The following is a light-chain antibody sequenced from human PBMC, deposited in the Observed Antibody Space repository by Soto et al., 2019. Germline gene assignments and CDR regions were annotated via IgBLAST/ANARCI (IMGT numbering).Light chain of an antibody. CDR2: GAS. J-gene: IGKJ5*01. V-gene: IGKV3-20*01. Sequence: EIVLTQSPGTLTLSPGERATLSCRASQSVSSSYLAWYQQKPGQAPRLLIYGASSRATGIRDRFSGSGSGTDFTLTISRLEPEDFAVYYCQQCGSSPITFGQGTRLEI. CDR3: QQCGSSPIT. CDR1: QSVSSSY.